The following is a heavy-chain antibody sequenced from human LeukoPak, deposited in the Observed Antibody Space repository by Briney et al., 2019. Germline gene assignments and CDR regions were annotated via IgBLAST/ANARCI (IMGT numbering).Heavy chain of an antibody. CDR1: GVSFSGYY. J-gene: IGHJ4*02. Sequence: SETLSLTCAVHGVSFSGYYWSWLRQPPGKGPEWVGEINHSGSNNYNPSLKSRVTISVDTSKNQFSLKLSSVTAADTAVYYCARQAVGVLRYFDWLLPPDYWGQGTLVTVSS. CDR3: ARQAVGVLRYFDWLLPPDY. CDR2: INHSGSN. D-gene: IGHD3-9*01. V-gene: IGHV4-34*01.